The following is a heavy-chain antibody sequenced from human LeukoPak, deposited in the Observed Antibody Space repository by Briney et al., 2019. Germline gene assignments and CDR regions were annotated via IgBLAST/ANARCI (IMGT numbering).Heavy chain of an antibody. CDR3: ARDPGFGLYYYYYMDV. Sequence: SETLSLTCAVSGGSISSSNWWSWVRQPPGKGLEWIGEIYHSGSTNYNPSLKSRVTISVDKSKNQFSLKLSSVTAADTAVYYCARDPGFGLYYYYYMDVWGKGTTVTVSS. CDR1: GGSISSSNW. V-gene: IGHV4-4*02. CDR2: IYHSGST. J-gene: IGHJ6*03. D-gene: IGHD3-3*01.